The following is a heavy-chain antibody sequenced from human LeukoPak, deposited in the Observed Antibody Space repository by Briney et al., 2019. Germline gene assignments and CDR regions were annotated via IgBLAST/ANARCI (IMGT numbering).Heavy chain of an antibody. J-gene: IGHJ1*01. V-gene: IGHV3-21*01. CDR2: ISSSSSYI. CDR3: ARDSLTFITMVRGAAAEYFQH. D-gene: IGHD3-10*01. Sequence: GGSLRLSCAASGFTFSSYSMNWVRQAPGKGLEWVSSISSSSSYIYYADSVKGRFTISRDNAKNSLYLQMNSLRAEDTAVYYCARDSLTFITMVRGAAAEYFQHWGQGTLVTVSS. CDR1: GFTFSSYS.